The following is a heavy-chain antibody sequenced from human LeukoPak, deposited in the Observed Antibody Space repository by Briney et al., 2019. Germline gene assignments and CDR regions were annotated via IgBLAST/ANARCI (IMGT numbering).Heavy chain of an antibody. CDR2: MNPSGGST. Sequence: GASVKVSCKASGYTFTSYYMHWVRQAPGQGLEWMGIMNPSGGSTSYAQKFQGRVTMTRDTSTSTVYMELSSLRSEDTAVYYCARDRSDGSGSYYPPYYYYYMDVWGKGTTVTVSS. CDR3: ARDRSDGSGSYYPPYYYYYMDV. CDR1: GYTFTSYY. J-gene: IGHJ6*03. V-gene: IGHV1-46*01. D-gene: IGHD3-10*01.